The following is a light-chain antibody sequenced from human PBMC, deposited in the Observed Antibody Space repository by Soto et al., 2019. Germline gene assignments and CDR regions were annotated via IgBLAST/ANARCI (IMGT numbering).Light chain of an antibody. CDR1: QSVGSTF. Sequence: DIELTQSPGTLSLSPGERATLSCRASQSVGSTFLAWYQQKPGQAPRLLIYGVSTSATGIPDRFSGSWCGTAFSLSIIRREQEDFAVYYCGQFFSTPPRTFGQGTKLEIK. J-gene: IGKJ1*01. CDR3: GQFFSTPPRT. CDR2: GVS. V-gene: IGKV3-20*01.